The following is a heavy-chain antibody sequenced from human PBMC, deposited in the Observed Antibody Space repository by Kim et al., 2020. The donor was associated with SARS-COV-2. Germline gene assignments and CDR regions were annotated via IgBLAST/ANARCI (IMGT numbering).Heavy chain of an antibody. CDR2: IGLVGDT. Sequence: GGSLRLSCAASGFTFRSYDMHWVRQPIGKGLEWVSAIGLVGDTYYPGSVKGRFTISREDAKNSLYLQINSLRAEDTAVYYCARRSYGSRDFSDACDIWGQGTMVTVSS. CDR3: ARRSYGSRDFSDACDI. J-gene: IGHJ3*02. D-gene: IGHD3-10*01. V-gene: IGHV3-13*01. CDR1: GFTFRSYD.